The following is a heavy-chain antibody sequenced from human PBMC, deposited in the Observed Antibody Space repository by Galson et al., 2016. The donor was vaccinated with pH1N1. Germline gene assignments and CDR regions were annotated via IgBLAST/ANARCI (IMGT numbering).Heavy chain of an antibody. CDR1: GYTLTSYD. J-gene: IGHJ2*01. Sequence: LVKVSCKASGYTLTSYDINWVRQATGQGLEWMGWMNPNNGDADYAPKFQGRVTLTRNASINTAYMELSSLTSEDTAVYYFARGPVYWYFDLWGRGTPVIVSS. V-gene: IGHV1-8*01. CDR3: ARGPVYWYFDL. CDR2: MNPNNGDA.